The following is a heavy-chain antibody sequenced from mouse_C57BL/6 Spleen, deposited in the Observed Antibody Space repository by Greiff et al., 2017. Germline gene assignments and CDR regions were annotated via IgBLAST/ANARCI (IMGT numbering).Heavy chain of an antibody. CDR3: ARDHYGSSSMDY. CDR2: IDPSDSAT. D-gene: IGHD1-1*01. Sequence: VKLQQPGAELVRPGSSVKLSCKASGYTFTSYWMHWVKQRPIQGLEWIGNIDPSDSATHYNQKFKDKATLTVDKSSSTAYMQLSSLTSEDSAVYYCARDHYGSSSMDYWGQGTSVTVSS. V-gene: IGHV1-52*01. J-gene: IGHJ4*01. CDR1: GYTFTSYW.